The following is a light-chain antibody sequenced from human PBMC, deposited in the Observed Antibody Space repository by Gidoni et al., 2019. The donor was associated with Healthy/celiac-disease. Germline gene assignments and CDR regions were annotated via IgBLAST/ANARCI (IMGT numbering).Light chain of an antibody. J-gene: IGLJ2*01. Sequence: QSVLTQPPSASGTPGHRVTLSCSGSSSNIGSNTVNWYQQLPGTAPKLLIYSNNQRPSGVPDRFSGSKSGTSASLAISGLQSEDEADYYCAAWDDSLNGPSVVFGGGTKLTVL. CDR3: AAWDDSLNGPSVV. V-gene: IGLV1-44*01. CDR1: SSNIGSNT. CDR2: SNN.